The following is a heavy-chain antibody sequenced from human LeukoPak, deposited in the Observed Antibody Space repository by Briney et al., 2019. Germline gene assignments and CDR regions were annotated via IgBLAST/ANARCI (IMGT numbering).Heavy chain of an antibody. V-gene: IGHV4-59*08. J-gene: IGHJ3*02. Sequence: SETLSLTCTVSGVSISSYYWIWIRQPPGKGLECIGYFHYSGNTNYNPALKSRVTISVDTSREQFSLKLNSVTAADTAVYYCARLGQPNAFDIWGQGTMVTVSS. CDR2: FHYSGNT. CDR1: GVSISSYY. D-gene: IGHD3-16*01. CDR3: ARLGQPNAFDI.